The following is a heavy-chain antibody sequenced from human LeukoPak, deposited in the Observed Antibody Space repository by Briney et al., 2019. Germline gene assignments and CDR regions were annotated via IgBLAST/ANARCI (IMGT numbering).Heavy chain of an antibody. CDR3: ASSNWFDP. CDR2: ISYDGSNK. V-gene: IGHV3-30*04. Sequence: SCKASGGTFSSYAMHWVRQAPGKGLEWVAVISYDGSNKYYADSVKGRFTISRDNSKNTLYLQMNSLRAEDTAVYYCASSNWFDPWGQGTLVTVSS. J-gene: IGHJ5*02. CDR1: GGTFSSYA.